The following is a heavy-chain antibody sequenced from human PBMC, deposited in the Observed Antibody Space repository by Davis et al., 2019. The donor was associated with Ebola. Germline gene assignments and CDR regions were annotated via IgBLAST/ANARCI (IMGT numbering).Heavy chain of an antibody. V-gene: IGHV4-59*08. J-gene: IGHJ3*02. CDR1: GGSISSHY. D-gene: IGHD6-19*01. CDR3: AREHKGWGDAVDI. CDR2: VYYSGST. Sequence: SETLSLTCTVSGGSISSHYWSWIRQPPGKGLEWIGYVYYSGSTNYNPSHKSRVTISVDSSKNQFSLKLSSVTAADTAVYYCAREHKGWGDAVDIWGQGTMVAVSS.